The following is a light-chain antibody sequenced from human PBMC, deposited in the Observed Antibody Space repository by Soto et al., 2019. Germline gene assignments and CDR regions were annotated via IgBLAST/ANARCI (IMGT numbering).Light chain of an antibody. CDR2: GAS. V-gene: IGKV3-20*01. Sequence: EIVLTQSPGTLSLSPGGRATLSCRASQSVSRRLAWYQHRPGQSPRLLISGASRRATGIPDRFSGAGSGTDFTLTISRLEPEDFALYYCQQHDILPITFGQGTRLEIK. CDR3: QQHDILPIT. J-gene: IGKJ5*01. CDR1: QSVSRR.